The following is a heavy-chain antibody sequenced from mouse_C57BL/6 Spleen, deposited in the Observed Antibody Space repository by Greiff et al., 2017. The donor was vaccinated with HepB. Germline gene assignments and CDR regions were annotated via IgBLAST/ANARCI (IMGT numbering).Heavy chain of an antibody. Sequence: QVQLQQPGAELVKPGASVKLSCKASGYTFTSYWMHWVKQRPGQGLEWIGMIHPNSGSTNYNEKFKSKATLTVDKSSSTAYMQLSSLTSEDSAVYYCAREHWDHYFDYWGQGTTLTVSS. D-gene: IGHD4-1*01. CDR2: IHPNSGST. V-gene: IGHV1-64*01. CDR3: AREHWDHYFDY. CDR1: GYTFTSYW. J-gene: IGHJ2*01.